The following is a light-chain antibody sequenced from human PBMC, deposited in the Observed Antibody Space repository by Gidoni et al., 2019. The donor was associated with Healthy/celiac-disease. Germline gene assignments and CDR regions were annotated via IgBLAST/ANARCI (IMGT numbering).Light chain of an antibody. CDR3: QQSYSTPPGT. J-gene: IGKJ1*01. Sequence: DIQMTQSPSSLSASVGDRVTITCRGSQSISSYLNWYQQKPGKAPKLLIYAASSLQSGVPSRFSGSGSGTDFTLTISSLQPEDFATYYCQQSYSTPPGTFGQGTKVEIK. CDR1: QSISSY. CDR2: AAS. V-gene: IGKV1-39*01.